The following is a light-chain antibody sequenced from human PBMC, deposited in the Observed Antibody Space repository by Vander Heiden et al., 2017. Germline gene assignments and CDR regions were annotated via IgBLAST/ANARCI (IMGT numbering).Light chain of an antibody. V-gene: IGLV4-69*01. J-gene: IGLJ2*01. CDR3: QSWGSAA. CDR2: LNSDGSH. Sequence: QLVLPPSPSASASPGASVKLTCTLSSGHNSFAIAWHQKQPEKGPRYLMKLNSDGSHSMGDGIPDRFSGSSSGAERYLTISSLQSEDEADYYCQSWGSAAFGGGTRLTVL. CDR1: SGHNSFA.